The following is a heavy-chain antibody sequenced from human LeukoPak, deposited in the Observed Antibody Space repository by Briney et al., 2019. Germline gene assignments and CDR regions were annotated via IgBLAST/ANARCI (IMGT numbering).Heavy chain of an antibody. CDR2: IHYSGST. CDR1: GGSISSYY. CDR3: ARDRCSSANCYSDY. J-gene: IGHJ4*02. V-gene: IGHV4-59*01. D-gene: IGHD2-2*01. Sequence: KSSETLSLTCTVSGGSISSYYWNWIRQPPGKGLEWIGYIHYSGSTNYNPSLKSRVTISVDTSKNQFSLRLSSVTAADTAVYYCARDRCSSANCYSDYWGQGTLVTVSS.